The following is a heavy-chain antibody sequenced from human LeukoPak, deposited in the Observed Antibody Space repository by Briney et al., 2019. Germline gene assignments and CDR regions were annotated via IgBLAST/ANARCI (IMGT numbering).Heavy chain of an antibody. CDR1: GNSFTGYY. D-gene: IGHD5-24*01. CDR2: INPDGGDT. V-gene: IGHV1-18*04. Sequence: ASVKVSCKASGNSFTGYYIHWVRQAPGQGLEWMGWINPDGGDTNYAQKLQGRVTMTTDTSTSTAYMELRSLRSDDTAVYYCARVMGTRYYYYYMDVWGKGTTVTVSS. J-gene: IGHJ6*03. CDR3: ARVMGTRYYYYYMDV.